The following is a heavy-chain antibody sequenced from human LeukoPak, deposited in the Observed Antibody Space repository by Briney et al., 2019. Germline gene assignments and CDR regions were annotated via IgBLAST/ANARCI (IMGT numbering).Heavy chain of an antibody. Sequence: ASVKVSCKASGYTFTSYGISWVRQAPGQGLEWMGWISAYNGNTDYAQKLQGRVTMTTDTSTSTACMELRSLRSDDTAVYYCARAVYCSGGSCYHSFDYWGQGTLVTVSS. J-gene: IGHJ4*02. D-gene: IGHD2-15*01. CDR2: ISAYNGNT. CDR1: GYTFTSYG. CDR3: ARAVYCSGGSCYHSFDY. V-gene: IGHV1-18*01.